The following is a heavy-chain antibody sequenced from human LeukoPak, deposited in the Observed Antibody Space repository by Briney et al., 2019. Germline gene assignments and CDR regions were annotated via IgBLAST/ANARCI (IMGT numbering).Heavy chain of an antibody. J-gene: IGHJ4*02. V-gene: IGHV4-59*01. CDR1: GGSISSYY. Sequence: SETLSLTCTVSGGSISSYYWSWIRQPPGKGLEWIGYIYYSGSTNYNPSLKSRVTISVDTSKNQFSLNLSSVTAADTAVYYCARDLLSTAGFFDYWGQGTLVTVSS. CDR2: IYYSGST. CDR3: ARDLLSTAGFFDY. D-gene: IGHD6-19*01.